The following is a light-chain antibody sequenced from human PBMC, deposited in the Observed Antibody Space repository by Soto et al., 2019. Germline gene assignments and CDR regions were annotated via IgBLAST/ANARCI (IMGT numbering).Light chain of an antibody. Sequence: DIVMTQSPDSLAVSLGERATINCKSSQSILYSSNNKNYLAWYQQRPGQPPKLLIYWASTRESGVPDRFSGSGFGADFTPTISSLQAEDVAVYYCQQYYSTPPTFGQGTKLEIK. CDR2: WAS. V-gene: IGKV4-1*01. J-gene: IGKJ2*01. CDR3: QQYYSTPPT. CDR1: QSILYSSNNKNY.